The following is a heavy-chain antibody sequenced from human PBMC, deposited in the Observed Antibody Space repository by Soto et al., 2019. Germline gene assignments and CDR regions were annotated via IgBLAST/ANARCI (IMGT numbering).Heavy chain of an antibody. CDR1: GYTFTSYD. CDR2: MNPNSGNT. J-gene: IGHJ6*02. V-gene: IGHV1-8*01. D-gene: IGHD3-3*01. CDR3: ASRNPEGYYDFWSGTTYYYYSMDV. Sequence: ASVKVSCKASGYTFTSYDINWVRQATGQGLEWMGWMNPNSGNTGYAQKFQGRVTMTRNISISTAYMELSSLRSEDTAVYYCASRNPEGYYDFWSGTTYYYYSMDVWGQGTTVTVSS.